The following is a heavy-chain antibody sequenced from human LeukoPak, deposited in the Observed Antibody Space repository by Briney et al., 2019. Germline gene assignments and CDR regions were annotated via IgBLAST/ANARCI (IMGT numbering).Heavy chain of an antibody. Sequence: GRSLRLSCTASGFTFGDYAMSWFRQAPGKGLEWVGFIRSKAYGGTTEYAASVKGRFTISRDDSKSIAYLQMNSLKTEDTAVYYCTRSGAACGEGFDYWGQGTLVTVSS. CDR1: GFTFGDYA. J-gene: IGHJ4*02. V-gene: IGHV3-49*03. CDR2: IRSKAYGGTT. D-gene: IGHD6-13*01. CDR3: TRSGAACGEGFDY.